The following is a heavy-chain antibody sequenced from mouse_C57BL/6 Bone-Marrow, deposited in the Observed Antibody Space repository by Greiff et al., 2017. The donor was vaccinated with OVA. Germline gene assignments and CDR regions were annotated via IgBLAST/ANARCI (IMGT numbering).Heavy chain of an antibody. Sequence: VQRVESGAELARPGASVKLSCKASGYTFTSYGISWVKQSSGQGLEWIGEIYPRGGNTYYNEKFKGKATLTADKSSSTAYMELRSLTSEDSAVYYCAGNSDYWGQGTTLTVSS. CDR2: IYPRGGNT. CDR3: AGNSDY. J-gene: IGHJ2*01. V-gene: IGHV1-81*01. CDR1: GYTFTSYG.